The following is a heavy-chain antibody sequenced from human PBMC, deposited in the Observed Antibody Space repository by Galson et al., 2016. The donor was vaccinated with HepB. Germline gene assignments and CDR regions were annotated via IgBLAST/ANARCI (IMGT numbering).Heavy chain of an antibody. J-gene: IGHJ4*02. D-gene: IGHD1-14*01. V-gene: IGHV3-66*01. CDR3: AINPGASTGG. CDR2: IYSGGNT. Sequence: SLRLSCAASGFTVGNNYMSWVRQAPGKGLEWVSLIYSGGNTLYADSVKGRFSISRDNSKNTLYPQMNSLSAEDTAVYYCAINPGASTGGWGQGTLVTVAS. CDR1: GFTVGNNY.